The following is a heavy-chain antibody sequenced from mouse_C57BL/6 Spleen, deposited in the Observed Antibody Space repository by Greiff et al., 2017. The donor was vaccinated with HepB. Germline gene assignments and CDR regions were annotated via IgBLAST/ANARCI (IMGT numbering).Heavy chain of an antibody. CDR3: ARGGTVVATPFAY. V-gene: IGHV1-82*01. CDR1: GYAFSSTW. J-gene: IGHJ3*01. D-gene: IGHD1-1*01. CDR2: IYPGDGDT. Sequence: VQLQQSGPELVKPGASVKISCKASGYAFSSTWMNWVKQRPGKGLEWIGRIYPGDGDTKYNGKFKGKATLTADKSSSTAYMQLSSLTSEDSAVYFCARGGTVVATPFAYWGQGTLVTVSA.